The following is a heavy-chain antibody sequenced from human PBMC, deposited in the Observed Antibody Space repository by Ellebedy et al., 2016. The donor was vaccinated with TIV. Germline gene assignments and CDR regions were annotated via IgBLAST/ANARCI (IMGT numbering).Heavy chain of an antibody. CDR1: RFTFSRYA. Sequence: GESLKISCAASRFTFSRYAMIWARQAPGKGLEWVSTISGSGDDTYYRDSVRGRITISRDNSKNTLYLQMHTLRADDTAFYYCAKEGCSSNSCYPWGQGTLVTVSS. J-gene: IGHJ5*02. V-gene: IGHV3-23*01. D-gene: IGHD2-2*01. CDR2: ISGSGDDT. CDR3: AKEGCSSNSCYP.